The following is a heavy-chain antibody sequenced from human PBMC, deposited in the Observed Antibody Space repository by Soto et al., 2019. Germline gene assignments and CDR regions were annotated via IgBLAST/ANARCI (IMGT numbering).Heavy chain of an antibody. CDR3: ARERGYAFADY. CDR1: GFTFSTYS. D-gene: IGHD2-2*01. V-gene: IGHV3-48*01. Sequence: EVQLVESGGDLVQPGGSLRLSCAASGFTFSTYSMSWVRQAPGKGLEWVSYISSSSSTIYYADSVKGRFTISRDNAKNSLYLQINSLRAEDTAVYFCARERGYAFADYWGQGTLVTVAS. J-gene: IGHJ4*02. CDR2: ISSSSSTI.